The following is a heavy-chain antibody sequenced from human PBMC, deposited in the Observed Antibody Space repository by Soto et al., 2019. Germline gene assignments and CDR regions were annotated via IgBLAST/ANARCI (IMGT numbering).Heavy chain of an antibody. Sequence: SETLSLTCTVSGGSISSSSYYWGWIRQPPGKGLEWIGSIYYSGSTYYNPPLKSRVTISVDTSKNQFSLKLSSVTAADTAVYYCARLHPYYYGSGHFDYWGQGTLVTVSS. CDR1: GGSISSSSYY. CDR2: IYYSGST. J-gene: IGHJ4*02. CDR3: ARLHPYYYGSGHFDY. D-gene: IGHD3-10*01. V-gene: IGHV4-39*01.